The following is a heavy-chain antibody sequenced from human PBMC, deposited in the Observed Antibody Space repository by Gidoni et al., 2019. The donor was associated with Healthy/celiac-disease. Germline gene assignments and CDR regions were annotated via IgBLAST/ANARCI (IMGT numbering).Heavy chain of an antibody. D-gene: IGHD3-22*01. CDR2: IYYSGRT. CDR3: ARHPIVSMIVVVITTGYFDL. CDR1: GGSISSSSYY. J-gene: IGHJ2*01. V-gene: IGHV4-39*01. Sequence: QLQLQESGPGLVKPSETLSLTCTVSGGSISSSSYYWGWIRQPPGQGLEWIGSIYYSGRTYYNPSLKSRVTISVDTSKNQFSLKLSSVTAADTAVYYCARHPIVSMIVVVITTGYFDLWGRGTLVTVSS.